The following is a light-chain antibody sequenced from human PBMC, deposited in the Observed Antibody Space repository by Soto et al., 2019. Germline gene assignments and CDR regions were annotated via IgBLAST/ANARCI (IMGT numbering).Light chain of an antibody. CDR1: QSISNY. J-gene: IGKJ4*01. V-gene: IGKV1-39*01. Sequence: DIEMTQSPSSLSASLGDRVTITCWASQSISNYLNWYQHKPGKAPKLLIYAASSLQSGVPTRFSGSGSGTDFTLTISSLQPEDFATYYCQQSYHTPLTFGGGTKVEIK. CDR2: AAS. CDR3: QQSYHTPLT.